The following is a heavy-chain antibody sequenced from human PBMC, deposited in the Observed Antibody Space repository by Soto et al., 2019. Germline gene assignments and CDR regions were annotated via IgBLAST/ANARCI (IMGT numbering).Heavy chain of an antibody. CDR2: INHSGST. Sequence: SETLSLTCAVYGGSFRGYYCSWIRQPPGKGLEWIGEINHSGSTNYNPSLKSRVTISVDTSKNQFSLKLSSVTAADTAVYYCSNWFDPWGQGTLVTVSS. CDR3: SNWFDP. J-gene: IGHJ5*02. CDR1: GGSFRGYY. V-gene: IGHV4-34*01.